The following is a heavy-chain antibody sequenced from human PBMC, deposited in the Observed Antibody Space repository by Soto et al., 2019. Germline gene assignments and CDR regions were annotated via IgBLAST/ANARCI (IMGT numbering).Heavy chain of an antibody. Sequence: QITLKESGPTLVKPTQTLTLTCTFSGFSLSTSGVGVGWIRQPPEKALEWLALIYWDGDKRYNPSLKSRLTITKETSKNQVVLTITNMDPVDTATYYCAHRGTGVGTWYFDLWGRGTLVTVSS. V-gene: IGHV2-5*02. J-gene: IGHJ2*01. CDR3: AHRGTGVGTWYFDL. CDR1: GFSLSTSGVG. D-gene: IGHD7-27*01. CDR2: IYWDGDK.